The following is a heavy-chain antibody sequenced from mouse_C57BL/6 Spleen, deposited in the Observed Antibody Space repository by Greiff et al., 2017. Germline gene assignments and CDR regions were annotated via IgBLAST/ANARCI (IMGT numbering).Heavy chain of an antibody. V-gene: IGHV1-53*01. CDR1: GYTFTSYW. CDR3: AISTMVTTGFAY. CDR2: INPSNGGT. D-gene: IGHD2-2*01. J-gene: IGHJ3*01. Sequence: QVQLQQPGTELVKPGASVTLSCKASGYTFTSYWMHWVKQRPGQGLEWIGNINPSNGGTNYNEKFKSKATLTVDKSSSTAYMQLSSLTSEDSAVYYCAISTMVTTGFAYWGQGTLVTVSA.